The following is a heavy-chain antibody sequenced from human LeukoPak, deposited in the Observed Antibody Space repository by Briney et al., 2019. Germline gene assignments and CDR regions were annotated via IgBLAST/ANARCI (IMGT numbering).Heavy chain of an antibody. D-gene: IGHD6-19*01. V-gene: IGHV3-72*01. Sequence: PGGSLRLSCAVSGFTFCDHYMDWVRQAVGEGVEWVGRTRNKANSNTTEYAASVKGRFTISRNDSKNSLYLQMNSLKTEDTAVYYCARGDSSGWYAFDYWGQGTLVTVSS. CDR2: TRNKANSNTT. J-gene: IGHJ4*02. CDR1: GFTFCDHY. CDR3: ARGDSSGWYAFDY.